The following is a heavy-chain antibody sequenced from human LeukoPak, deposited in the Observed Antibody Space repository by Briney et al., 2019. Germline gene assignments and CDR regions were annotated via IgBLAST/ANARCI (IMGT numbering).Heavy chain of an antibody. V-gene: IGHV3-21*01. CDR2: ITSSNYDI. CDR1: GFTFSSYS. Sequence: PGGSLRLSCAASGFTFSSYSMNWVRQAPGKGLEWLSSITSSNYDIYYADSVKGRLTISRDNAKNSLYLQMNSLRAEDTAVYYCATTTLSGSYYGGHYYFDYWGQGTLVTVSS. CDR3: ATTTLSGSYYGGHYYFDY. J-gene: IGHJ4*02. D-gene: IGHD1-26*01.